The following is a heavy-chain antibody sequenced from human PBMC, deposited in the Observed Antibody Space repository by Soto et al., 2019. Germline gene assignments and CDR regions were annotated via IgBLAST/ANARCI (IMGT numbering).Heavy chain of an antibody. CDR2: IGGGDDI. J-gene: IGHJ3*01. Sequence: GGSLRLSCEASGFTFSNYAMAWVRQTPGEGPEWVSTIGGGDDIFYAESVQGRFIISRDDSRSTMYLQMDNLRVEDTAKYFFAKDSISYNGIYDAFDVWGQGTVVNVS. CDR1: GFTFSNYA. CDR3: AKDSISYNGIYDAFDV. V-gene: IGHV3-23*01. D-gene: IGHD3-3*02.